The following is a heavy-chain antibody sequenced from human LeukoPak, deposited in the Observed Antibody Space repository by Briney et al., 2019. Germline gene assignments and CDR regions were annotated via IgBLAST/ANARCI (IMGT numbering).Heavy chain of an antibody. Sequence: ASVKVSCKASGYTFTSYGINWVRQATGQGLEWMGWMNPNSGNTGYAQKFQGRVTITRNTSISTAYMELSSLRSGDTAVYYCARGPSFRYQPRPYYFDYWGQGTLVTVSS. J-gene: IGHJ4*02. CDR2: MNPNSGNT. V-gene: IGHV1-8*03. CDR1: GYTFTSYG. CDR3: ARGPSFRYQPRPYYFDY. D-gene: IGHD2-2*01.